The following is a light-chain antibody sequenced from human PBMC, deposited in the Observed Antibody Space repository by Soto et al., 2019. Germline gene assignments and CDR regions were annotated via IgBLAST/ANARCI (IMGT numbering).Light chain of an antibody. CDR2: DNS. V-gene: IGLV1-40*01. CDR1: SSNIGAGYD. Sequence: QAVVTQPPSVSGAPGQRVTISCTGSSSNIGAGYDVHWYQQLPGTAPKLLIYDNSNRPSGVPDRFSGSKSGTSASLAITGLQAEDEADYYCQSYDSSLSGSVVFGGGTKLTVL. J-gene: IGLJ2*01. CDR3: QSYDSSLSGSVV.